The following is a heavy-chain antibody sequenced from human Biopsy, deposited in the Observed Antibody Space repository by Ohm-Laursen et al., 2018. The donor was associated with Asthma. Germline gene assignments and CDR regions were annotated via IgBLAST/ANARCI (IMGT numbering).Heavy chain of an antibody. D-gene: IGHD3-22*01. Sequence: SLRLSCAASGFTFSTYGMHWVRQAPGKGLEWVAVISYDGFNKDYGDSVKGRFTISRDNSKNTLYLQMQSLRPEDTAFYYCAKLADYYDSTDYLDFWGRGTLVTVSS. CDR1: GFTFSTYG. CDR3: AKLADYYDSTDYLDF. J-gene: IGHJ4*01. CDR2: ISYDGFNK. V-gene: IGHV3-30*18.